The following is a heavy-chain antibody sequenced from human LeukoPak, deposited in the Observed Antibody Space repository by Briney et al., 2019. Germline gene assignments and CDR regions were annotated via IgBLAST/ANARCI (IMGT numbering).Heavy chain of an antibody. CDR3: SRYSGPTIAAAGGNWFDP. CDR2: INPNSGGT. V-gene: IGHV1-2*02. CDR1: GYTFTGYY. Sequence: ASVKVSCKASGYTFTGYYMHWVRQAPGQGLEWMGWINPNSGGTNYAQKFQGRVTMTRDTSISTAYMELSRLGSDDTAVYYCSRYSGPTIAAAGGNWFDPWGKGTLVTVSS. D-gene: IGHD6-13*01. J-gene: IGHJ5*02.